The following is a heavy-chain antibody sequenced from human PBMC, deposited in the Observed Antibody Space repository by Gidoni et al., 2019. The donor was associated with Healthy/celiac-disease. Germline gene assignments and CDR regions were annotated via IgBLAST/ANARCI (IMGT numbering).Heavy chain of an antibody. Sequence: EVQLVESGGGLVKPGGSLRLSCAASGFTFSSSSMNWVRQAPGKGLEWVSSISSSSSYIYYADSVKGRFTISRDNAKNSLYLQMNSLRAEDTAVYYCARDKARQWELPEVLFDYWGQGTLVTVSS. V-gene: IGHV3-21*01. CDR3: ARDKARQWELPEVLFDY. J-gene: IGHJ4*02. CDR1: GFTFSSSS. CDR2: ISSSSSYI. D-gene: IGHD1-26*01.